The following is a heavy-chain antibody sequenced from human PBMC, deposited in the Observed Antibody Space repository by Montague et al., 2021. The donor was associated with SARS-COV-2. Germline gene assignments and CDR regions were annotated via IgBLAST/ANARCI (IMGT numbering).Heavy chain of an antibody. CDR1: GFTFSSYE. CDR2: ISSSGSTI. CDR3: AATSGDIVVVVAAYYGMDV. J-gene: IGHJ6*02. D-gene: IGHD2-15*01. Sequence: SLRLSCAASGFTFSSYEMNWVRQAPGKGLEWVSYISSSGSTIYYADSVKGRFTISRDNAKNSLYLQMNSLRAEGTAVYYCAATSGDIVVVVAAYYGMDVWGQGTTVTVSS. V-gene: IGHV3-48*03.